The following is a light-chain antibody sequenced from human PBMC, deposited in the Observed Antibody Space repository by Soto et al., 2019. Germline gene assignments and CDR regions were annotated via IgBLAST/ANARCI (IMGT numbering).Light chain of an antibody. Sequence: QSVLTQPASGSGSPGQSITISCTGTSGDIGNYNYVSWYQHHPGKAPKLMIYEVTSRPSGVSDRFSGSKSGMTASLTISGLQPEDEADYFCASYRSANTFVVFATGTKV. CDR3: ASYRSANTFVV. V-gene: IGLV2-14*01. CDR2: EVT. J-gene: IGLJ1*01. CDR1: SGDIGNYNY.